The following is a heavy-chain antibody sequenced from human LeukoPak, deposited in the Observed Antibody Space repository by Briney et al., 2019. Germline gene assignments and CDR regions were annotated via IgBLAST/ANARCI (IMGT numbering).Heavy chain of an antibody. D-gene: IGHD3-16*01. V-gene: IGHV2-5*02. Sequence: EPGPTLLKPTQTLTLTCTFSGFSLSTNGVGVGWIRQPPGKALEWLALIYWDDDKRYSPSLKSRLTITKDTSKNHVVLTMTNMDPVDTATYYCAHRLGAPGHFDYWGQGALVTVSS. CDR3: AHRLGAPGHFDY. CDR1: GFSLSTNGVG. CDR2: IYWDDDK. J-gene: IGHJ4*02.